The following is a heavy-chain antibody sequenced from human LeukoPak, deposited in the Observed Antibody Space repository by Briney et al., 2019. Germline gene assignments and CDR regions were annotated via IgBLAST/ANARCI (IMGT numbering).Heavy chain of an antibody. CDR2: INHSGST. V-gene: IGHV4-34*01. Sequence: PSETLSLTCAVYGGSFSGYYWSWIRQPPGKGLEWIGEINHSGSTNYNPSLKSRVTISVDTSKNQFSLKLSSVTAADTAVYYCARGLVGDILTGHYNSPDFDYWGQGTLVTVSS. J-gene: IGHJ4*02. D-gene: IGHD3-9*01. CDR3: ARGLVGDILTGHYNSPDFDY. CDR1: GGSFSGYY.